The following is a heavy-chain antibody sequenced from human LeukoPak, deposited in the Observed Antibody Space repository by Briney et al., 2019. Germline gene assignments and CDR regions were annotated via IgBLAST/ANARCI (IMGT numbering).Heavy chain of an antibody. CDR1: GGSISTFY. V-gene: IGHV4-59*01. CDR2: VYYNEST. CDR3: ARDNRGGGQNWFDP. Sequence: PSETLSLTCTISGGSISTFYWNWIRQAPPKGLERIGYVYYNESTTYNLSLQSRVTISIDTSKNQFSLKLNSVPAADTAVYYCARDNRGGGQNWFDPWGEGALVTVSS. J-gene: IGHJ5*02. D-gene: IGHD2/OR15-2a*01.